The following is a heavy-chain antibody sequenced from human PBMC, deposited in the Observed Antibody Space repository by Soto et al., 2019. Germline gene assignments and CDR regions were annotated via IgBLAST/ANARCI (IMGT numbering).Heavy chain of an antibody. V-gene: IGHV1-46*01. CDR3: ARVLGGATPFFVY. Sequence: ASVKVSCKPSGYTFTSYLIHWVRQAPGQGPEWMGIINPSGGSANHAQKFQGRVTMTRDTSTSTVYMELSSLRSEDTAVYYCARVLGGATPFFVYWGQGTLVTSP. D-gene: IGHD1-26*01. CDR1: GYTFTSYL. CDR2: INPSGGSA. J-gene: IGHJ4*02.